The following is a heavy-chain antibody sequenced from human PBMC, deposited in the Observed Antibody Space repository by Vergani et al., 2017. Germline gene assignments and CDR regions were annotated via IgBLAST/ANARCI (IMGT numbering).Heavy chain of an antibody. CDR3: ARQNDYYMDV. CDR1: GASVNRANYY. CDR2: IYHSGGT. Sequence: QVQLQESGPGLVKPSETLSLTCTVSGASVNRANYYWSWIRQTPGTGLEWIGFIYHSGGTFYSPSLKSRVTISLGTSKNQFSLKVASVTAADTAMYYCARQNDYYMDVWGKGATVTVS. D-gene: IGHD2/OR15-2a*01. J-gene: IGHJ6*03. V-gene: IGHV4-61*01.